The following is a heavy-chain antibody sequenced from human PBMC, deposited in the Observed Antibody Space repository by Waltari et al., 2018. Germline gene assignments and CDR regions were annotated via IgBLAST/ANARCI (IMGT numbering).Heavy chain of an antibody. V-gene: IGHV4-30-4*08. J-gene: IGHJ3*02. Sequence: QVQLQESGPGLVKPSQTLSLTCTVSGGSISSGDYYWSWIRQPPGKGLEWIGYIYYSGSTYYNPSLKSRVTISVDTSNNQFSLKLSSVTAADTAVYYCAREEAYTIFGVVSDAFDIWGQGTMVTVSS. CDR2: IYYSGST. CDR3: AREEAYTIFGVVSDAFDI. D-gene: IGHD3-3*01. CDR1: GGSISSGDYY.